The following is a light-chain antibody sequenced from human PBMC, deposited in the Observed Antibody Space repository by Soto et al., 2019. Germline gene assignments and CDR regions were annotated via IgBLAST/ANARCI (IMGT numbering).Light chain of an antibody. Sequence: QSVLTQPPSASGSPGQSVTISCTGTSSDVGGYNYVSWYQQHPGKAPKLMIYEVSKRPSGVPDRFSGSKSGNTASLTVSGLQAEDEADYYCSSYAASSNFRVFGTGTKVTVL. CDR3: SSYAASSNFRV. J-gene: IGLJ1*01. V-gene: IGLV2-8*01. CDR1: SSDVGGYNY. CDR2: EVS.